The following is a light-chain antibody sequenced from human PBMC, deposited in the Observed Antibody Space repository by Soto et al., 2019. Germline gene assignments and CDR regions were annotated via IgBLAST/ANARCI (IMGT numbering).Light chain of an antibody. Sequence: QSALTQPASVSGSPGQSITISCTGTNSDVGAYKPVSWYQHHPGKAPKLMIYDVSYRPSGVSNRFSGSQSGNTASLTISGLQPEDESDYYCSSSTTRGTRVFGTGTKVTVL. J-gene: IGLJ1*01. CDR2: DVS. CDR1: NSDVGAYKP. CDR3: SSSTTRGTRV. V-gene: IGLV2-14*03.